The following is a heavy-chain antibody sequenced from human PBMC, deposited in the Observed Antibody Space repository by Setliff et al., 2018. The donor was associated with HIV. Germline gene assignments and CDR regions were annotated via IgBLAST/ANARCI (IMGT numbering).Heavy chain of an antibody. Sequence: LRLSCAASGFTFTNYWMAWIRQAPGRGLEWAAIISNDGGREYYVDSVKGRFTISRDNAKSSLYLQMDSLRVEDTSVYYCWSGYTSGRWGQGTLVTV. CDR3: WSGYTSGR. D-gene: IGHD6-19*01. J-gene: IGHJ4*02. V-gene: IGHV3-7*01. CDR2: ISNDGGRE. CDR1: GFTFTNYW.